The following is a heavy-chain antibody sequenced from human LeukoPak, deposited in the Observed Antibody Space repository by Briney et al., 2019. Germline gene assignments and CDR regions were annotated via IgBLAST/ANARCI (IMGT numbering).Heavy chain of an antibody. D-gene: IGHD3-16*01. CDR1: GFTVDTYW. CDR2: IKEDGTRK. CDR3: VAWGSLVV. Sequence: GGSLRLSCVASGFTVDTYWMSWVRQSPGKGLDWVAHIKEDGTRKYYVDSVRGRFTISRDNAKNSLFLQMHSLRVEDTAVFYCVAWGSLVVWGQGTLVTVSS. V-gene: IGHV3-7*01. J-gene: IGHJ4*02.